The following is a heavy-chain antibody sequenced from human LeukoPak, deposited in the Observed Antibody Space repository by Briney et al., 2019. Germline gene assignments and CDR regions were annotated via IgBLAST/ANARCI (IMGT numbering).Heavy chain of an antibody. CDR2: INPNSGGT. CDR1: GYTFTGYY. CDR3: ARGGSARDSSGYYYGEFCYFDY. V-gene: IGHV1-2*04. J-gene: IGHJ4*02. D-gene: IGHD3-22*01. Sequence: ASVKVSCKASGYTFTGYYMHWVRQAPGQGLEWMGWINPNSGGTNYAQKFQGWVTMTRDTSISTAYMELSRLRSDDTAVYYCARGGSARDSSGYYYGEFCYFDYWGQGTLVTVSS.